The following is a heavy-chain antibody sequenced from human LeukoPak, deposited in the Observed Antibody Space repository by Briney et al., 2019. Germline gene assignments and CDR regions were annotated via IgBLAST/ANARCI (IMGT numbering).Heavy chain of an antibody. CDR3: ARESATRDFDY. J-gene: IGHJ4*02. V-gene: IGHV3-30-3*01. CDR2: ISYDGSNK. Sequence: GGSLRLSCAASGFTFSSYAMHWVRQAPGKGLEWVAVISYDGSNKYYADSVKGRFTISRDNSKNTLYLQMNSLRAEDTAAYYCARESATRDFDYWGQGTLVTVSS. CDR1: GFTFSSYA.